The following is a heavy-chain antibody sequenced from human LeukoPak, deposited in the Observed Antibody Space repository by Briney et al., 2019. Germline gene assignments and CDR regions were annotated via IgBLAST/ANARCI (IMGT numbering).Heavy chain of an antibody. CDR1: GFTFSSYG. D-gene: IGHD1-20*01. J-gene: IGHJ4*02. CDR2: IWYDGSNK. Sequence: SGKSLTLSCAASGFTFSSYGMHWVRQPPGKGLEWVGVIWYDGSNKYYAVSVKGRFTISRDNSKNTLYLQMNSLRAEDTAGEYCAKDGSGITETFFDYWGQGTLVTVSS. CDR3: AKDGSGITETFFDY. V-gene: IGHV3-33*06.